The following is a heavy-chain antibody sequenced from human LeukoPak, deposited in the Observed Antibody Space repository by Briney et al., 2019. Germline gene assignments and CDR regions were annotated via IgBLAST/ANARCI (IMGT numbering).Heavy chain of an antibody. CDR2: IKSKTDGGTT. D-gene: IGHD3/OR15-3a*01. Sequence: KPGGSLRLSCAASGFTFTNAWMNWVRQAPGKGLEWVGRIKSKTDGGTTDFAAPVKGRFIISRDDSKNTLHLQMNSLKTEDTAVYYCTTFEADFWTFDYWGQGTLVTVSS. CDR3: TTFEADFWTFDY. CDR1: GFTFTNAW. V-gene: IGHV3-15*01. J-gene: IGHJ4*02.